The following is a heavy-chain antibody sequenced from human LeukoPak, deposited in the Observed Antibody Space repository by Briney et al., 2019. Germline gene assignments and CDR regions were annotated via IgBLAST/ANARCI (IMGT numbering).Heavy chain of an antibody. CDR1: GSTFSSYW. V-gene: IGHV3-7*01. CDR3: ARIKQTYSSSWYENYYYMDV. Sequence: GGSLRLSCAASGSTFSSYWMSWVRQAPGKGLEWVANIKQDGSEKYYVDSVKGRFTISRDNAKNSLYLQMNSLRAEDTAVYYCARIKQTYSSSWYENYYYMDVWGKGTTVTVSS. CDR2: IKQDGSEK. J-gene: IGHJ6*03. D-gene: IGHD6-13*01.